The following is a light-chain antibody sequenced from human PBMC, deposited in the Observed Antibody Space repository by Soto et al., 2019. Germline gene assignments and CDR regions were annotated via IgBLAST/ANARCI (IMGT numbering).Light chain of an antibody. CDR2: RND. Sequence: QSVLTQSPAASATPGQRATISCSGSSSDIGNNFVFWYQHLPGTAPKLLIYRNDQRPSGVPDRFSGSKSGTSASLAISGLRSEDEADYYCAAWDDSLSGWVFGGGTKLTVL. J-gene: IGLJ3*02. V-gene: IGLV1-47*01. CDR3: AAWDDSLSGWV. CDR1: SSDIGNNF.